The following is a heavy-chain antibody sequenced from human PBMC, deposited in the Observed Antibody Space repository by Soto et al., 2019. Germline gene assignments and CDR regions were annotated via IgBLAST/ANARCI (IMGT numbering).Heavy chain of an antibody. CDR3: ARDLTGGNLK. V-gene: IGHV4-31*01. CDR2: IYYSGST. D-gene: IGHD2-8*02. Sequence: QVQLQESGPGLVKPSQTLSLTCTVSGGSISSGGYYWSWIRQHPGKGLEWIGYIYYSGSTYYNPSLKXLVXIXADTSKNQFSLKLSSVTAADTAVYYCARDLTGGNLKWGQGTLVTVSS. J-gene: IGHJ4*02. CDR1: GGSISSGGYY.